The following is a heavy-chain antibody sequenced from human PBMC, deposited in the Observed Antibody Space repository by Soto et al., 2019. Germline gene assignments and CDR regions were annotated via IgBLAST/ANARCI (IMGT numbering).Heavy chain of an antibody. CDR2: MNPNSGNT. Sequence: ASGYTFTSYDINWVRQATGQGLEWMGWMNPNSGNTGYAQKFQGRVTMTRNTSISTAYMELSSLRSEDTAVYYCARFGGRWLQSWLPWGQGTLVTVSA. J-gene: IGHJ4*02. CDR1: GYTFTSYD. D-gene: IGHD3-3*01. CDR3: ARFGGRWLQSWLP. V-gene: IGHV1-8*01.